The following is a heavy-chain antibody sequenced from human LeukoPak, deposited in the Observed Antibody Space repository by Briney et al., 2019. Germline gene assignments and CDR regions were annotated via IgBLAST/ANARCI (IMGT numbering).Heavy chain of an antibody. CDR1: GFTFSSYS. D-gene: IGHD6-19*01. CDR2: ISSSSSYI. V-gene: IGHV3-21*01. CDR3: ARAEDSSGWSDY. Sequence: PGGSLRLSCAASGFTFSSYSMNWVRQAPGMGLEWVSSISSSSSYIYYADSVKGRFTISRDNAKNSLYLQMNSLRAEDTAVYYCARAEDSSGWSDYWGQGTLVTVSS. J-gene: IGHJ4*02.